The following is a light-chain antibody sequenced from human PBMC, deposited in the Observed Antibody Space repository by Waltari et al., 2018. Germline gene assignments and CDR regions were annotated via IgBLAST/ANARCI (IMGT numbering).Light chain of an antibody. J-gene: IGLJ1*01. CDR2: KNN. CDR3: AAWDGSLSGSYV. V-gene: IGLV1-47*01. CDR1: FSNIGSNF. Sequence: QSVLTQPPSASGTPGQRVTISCSGRFSNIGSNFVSWYQQLPGTAPKLLMYKNNQRPAGVPDRFSGSKQGTSASLAISGLRSDDEAEYYCAAWDGSLSGSYVFGTGTKVTVL.